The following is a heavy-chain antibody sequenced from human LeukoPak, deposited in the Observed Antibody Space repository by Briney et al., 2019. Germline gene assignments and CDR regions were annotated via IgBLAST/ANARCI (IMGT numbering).Heavy chain of an antibody. CDR1: SGSINGYY. CDR3: ARDRTSNYDFWSGYYPPGMYYFDY. D-gene: IGHD3-3*01. V-gene: IGHV4-59*01. Sequence: SETLSLTCTVSSGSINGYYWSWIRQPPGQGLEWIGYVSYSGSTNYNPSLQSRVTISVDTSKNQFSLKLSSVTAADTAVYYCARDRTSNYDFWSGYYPPGMYYFDYWGQGTLVTVSS. J-gene: IGHJ4*02. CDR2: VSYSGST.